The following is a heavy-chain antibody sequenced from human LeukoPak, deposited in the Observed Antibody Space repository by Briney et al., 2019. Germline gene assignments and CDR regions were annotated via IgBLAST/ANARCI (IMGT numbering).Heavy chain of an antibody. CDR3: ARGVYYDFWSGEFDY. CDR1: GFTFSSYA. CDR2: ISGSGGST. D-gene: IGHD3-3*01. V-gene: IGHV3-23*01. J-gene: IGHJ4*02. Sequence: GGSLRLSCAASGFTFSSYAMSWVRQAPGKGLEWVSAISGSGGSTYYADSVKGRFTISRDNAKNSLYLQMNSLRAEDTAVYYCARGVYYDFWSGEFDYWGQGTLVTVSS.